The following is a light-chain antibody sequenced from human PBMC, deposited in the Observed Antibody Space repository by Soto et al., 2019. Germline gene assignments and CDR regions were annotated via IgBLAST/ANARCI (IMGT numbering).Light chain of an antibody. Sequence: EILMTQSPATLSVSPGDRATLSCRASQSVSNNLAWYQQRPGQAPRLLIYGASTRATGIPARFSGSGSGTEFTLTISSLQSEDFAVYYCQQYGSSPTTFGQGTKVEIK. CDR1: QSVSNN. J-gene: IGKJ1*01. CDR3: QQYGSSPTT. CDR2: GAS. V-gene: IGKV3-15*01.